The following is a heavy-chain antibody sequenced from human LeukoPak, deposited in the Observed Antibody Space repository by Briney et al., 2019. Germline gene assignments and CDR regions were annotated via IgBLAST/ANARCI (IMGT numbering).Heavy chain of an antibody. D-gene: IGHD6-19*01. CDR1: GFTFNSHW. Sequence: GGSLRLSCAASGFTFNSHWMHWVRQAPGKGLVWVSRINSEGSSTSYADSVKGRFTISRDNAKNTLYLQMNSLRAEDTAVYYCARASSGWPPLIDYWGQGTLVTVSS. CDR3: ARASSGWPPLIDY. CDR2: INSEGSST. J-gene: IGHJ4*02. V-gene: IGHV3-74*01.